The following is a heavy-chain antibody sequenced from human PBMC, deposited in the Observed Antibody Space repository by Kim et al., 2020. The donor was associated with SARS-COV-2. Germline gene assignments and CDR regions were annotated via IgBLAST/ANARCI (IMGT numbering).Heavy chain of an antibody. CDR3: VKNTISFGEFGDFDS. CDR1: GFTFRSYA. V-gene: IGHV3-23*01. D-gene: IGHD3-10*01. Sequence: GGSLRLSCVGSGFTFRSYAMSWVRQAPGKGLEWVSSISHSGNSPYYADSVKGRFTISRDNSKDTLYLEMTGLRAEDTAIYYCVKNTISFGEFGDFDSWG. J-gene: IGHJ4*01. CDR2: ISHSGNSP.